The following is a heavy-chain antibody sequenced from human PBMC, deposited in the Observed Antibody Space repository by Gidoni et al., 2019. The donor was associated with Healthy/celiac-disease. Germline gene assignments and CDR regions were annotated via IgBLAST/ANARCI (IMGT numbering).Heavy chain of an antibody. D-gene: IGHD7-27*01. Sequence: QVQLVESGGGVVQPGRSLRLSCAASGFTFSRYGMHWVRQAPGKGLEWVAVIWYDGSNKYYADSVKGRFTISRDNSKNTLYLQMNSLRAEDTAVYYCARGLGYGGNWGPDYWGQGTLVTVSS. CDR3: ARGLGYGGNWGPDY. J-gene: IGHJ4*02. V-gene: IGHV3-33*01. CDR2: IWYDGSNK. CDR1: GFTFSRYG.